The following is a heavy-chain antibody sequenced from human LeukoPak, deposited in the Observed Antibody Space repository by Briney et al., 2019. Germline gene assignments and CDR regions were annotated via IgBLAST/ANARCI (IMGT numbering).Heavy chain of an antibody. Sequence: GGSLRLSCAASGFTFSSYGMHWVRQAPGKGLEWVAFIRYDGSNKYYADSVKGRFTISRDNSKNTLYLQMNSLRAEDTAVYYCAKCPLLSSWELLSSGQVRYMDVWGKGTTVTVSS. CDR1: GFTFSSYG. V-gene: IGHV3-30*02. J-gene: IGHJ6*03. CDR3: AKCPLLSSWELLSSGQVRYMDV. CDR2: IRYDGSNK. D-gene: IGHD1-26*01.